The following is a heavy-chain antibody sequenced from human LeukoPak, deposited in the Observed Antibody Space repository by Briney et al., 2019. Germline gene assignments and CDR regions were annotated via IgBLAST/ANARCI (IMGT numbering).Heavy chain of an antibody. CDR3: ARASGVFGMVYYFDY. D-gene: IGHD3-3*01. Sequence: PSETLSLTCAVYGGSFSGYYWSWIRQPPGKGLEWIGEINHSGSTNYNPSLKSRVTISVDTSKSQFSLKLSSVTAADTAVYYCARASGVFGMVYYFDYWGQGTLVTVSS. CDR2: INHSGST. J-gene: IGHJ4*02. V-gene: IGHV4-34*01. CDR1: GGSFSGYY.